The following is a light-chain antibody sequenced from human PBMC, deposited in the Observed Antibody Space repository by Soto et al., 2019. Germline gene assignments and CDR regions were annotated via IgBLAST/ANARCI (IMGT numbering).Light chain of an antibody. J-gene: IGKJ5*01. CDR3: QRYDSLPPT. V-gene: IGKV1-33*01. CDR1: RDIGKY. Sequence: DIQMTQSPSSLSASVGDRVTITCQASRDIGKYLNWFQEKPGKAPKLLIYDASNLQTGVPSRFGGSGSGTDFTFTISSLQPEDFATYYCQRYDSLPPTFGQGTRLEIK. CDR2: DAS.